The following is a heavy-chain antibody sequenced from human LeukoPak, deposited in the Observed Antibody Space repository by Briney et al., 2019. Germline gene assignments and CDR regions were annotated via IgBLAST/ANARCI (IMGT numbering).Heavy chain of an antibody. Sequence: ASVKVSCKASGYTFTSYAMHWVRQAPGQRLEWMGWINAGNGNTKYSQKFQGRVTITRDTSASTAYMELRSLRSDDTAVYYCARSVSVGATSAYWGQGTLVTVSS. CDR2: INAGNGNT. V-gene: IGHV1-3*01. J-gene: IGHJ4*02. D-gene: IGHD1-26*01. CDR1: GYTFTSYA. CDR3: ARSVSVGATSAY.